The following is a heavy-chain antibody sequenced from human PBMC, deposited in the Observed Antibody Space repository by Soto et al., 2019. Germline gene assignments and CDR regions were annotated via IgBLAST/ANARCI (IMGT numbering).Heavy chain of an antibody. D-gene: IGHD4-17*01. CDR1: GFIADDYA. V-gene: IGHV3-9*02. J-gene: IGHJ4*02. CDR2: ISSNSATI. Sequence: EVQLVESGGGLVQPGRSLRLSCVASGFIADDYAMHRVRQAPGKGLEWVSGISSNSATINYADSVKGRFTISRDNAKNSLFLQMNSLRPEDTAFYYCVKDMKWGGMTTIHYFDSWGQGTLFTVSS. CDR3: VKDMKWGGMTTIHYFDS.